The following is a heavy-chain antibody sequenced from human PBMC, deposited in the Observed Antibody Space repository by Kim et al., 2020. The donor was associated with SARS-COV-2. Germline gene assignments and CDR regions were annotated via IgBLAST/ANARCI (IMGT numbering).Heavy chain of an antibody. CDR3: TRDGCRSTSCYCY. Sequence: GGSLRLSCAASGFTFSSYWMSWVRQAPGKGLEWVAKVKQDGSEKYYVDSVKGRFTISRDNAKNSLYLQMNSLRAEDTAVYYCTRDGCRSTSCYCYWGRGTLVTVSS. J-gene: IGHJ2*01. D-gene: IGHD2-2*01. V-gene: IGHV3-7*03. CDR1: GFTFSSYW. CDR2: VKQDGSEK.